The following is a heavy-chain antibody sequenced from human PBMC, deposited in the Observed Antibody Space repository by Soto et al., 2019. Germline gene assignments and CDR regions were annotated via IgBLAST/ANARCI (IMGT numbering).Heavy chain of an antibody. CDR1: GYTFTSYG. CDR3: ARDWDYYDSSGYPHDAFDT. D-gene: IGHD3-22*01. J-gene: IGHJ3*02. Sequence: QVQLVQSGAEVKKPRASVKVSCKASGYTFTSYGISWVRQAPGQGLEWMGWISAYNGNTNYAQKLQGRVTMTTDTSTSTAYMELRSLRSDDTAVYYCARDWDYYDSSGYPHDAFDTWGQGTMVTVSS. V-gene: IGHV1-18*01. CDR2: ISAYNGNT.